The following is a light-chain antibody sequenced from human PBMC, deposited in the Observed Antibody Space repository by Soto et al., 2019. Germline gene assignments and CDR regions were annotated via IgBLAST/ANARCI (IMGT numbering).Light chain of an antibody. Sequence: DIVMTQSPDSLAVSLGERATINCKSSQNVLHSPNNKNYLAWYQQKPGQPPKLLIYWASTRESGVPDRFSGSGSETDFTLTISSLQAEDVAVYYCQQYYSTPPWTFGQGTKVEIK. J-gene: IGKJ1*01. V-gene: IGKV4-1*01. CDR1: QNVLHSPNNKNY. CDR3: QQYYSTPPWT. CDR2: WAS.